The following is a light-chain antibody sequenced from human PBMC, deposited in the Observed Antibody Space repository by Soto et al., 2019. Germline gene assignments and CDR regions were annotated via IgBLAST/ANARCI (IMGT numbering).Light chain of an antibody. J-gene: IGLJ2*01. CDR1: SSSIGTNT. V-gene: IGLV1-44*01. CDR2: SNN. CDR3: AAWDVSLVV. Sequence: QSVLTQPPSASGTPGQRVTISCSGSSSSIGTNTVTWYQQLPGTAPKLLLYSNNQRPSGVPDRFSGSKSGTSASLAISGLQSEYEADYYCAAWDVSLVVFGGGTKLTVL.